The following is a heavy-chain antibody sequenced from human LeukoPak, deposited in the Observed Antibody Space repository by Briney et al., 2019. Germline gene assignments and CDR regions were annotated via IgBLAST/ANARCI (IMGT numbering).Heavy chain of an antibody. Sequence: SSETLSLTCAVYGGSFSAYYWSWIRQPPGKGLEWIGEINHSGSTNYNPSLKSRVTISVDTSKNQFSLKLSSVTAADTAVYYCASQAHYYGSGSLGWFDPWGQGTLVTVSS. CDR1: GGSFSAYY. CDR3: ASQAHYYGSGSLGWFDP. V-gene: IGHV4-34*01. CDR2: INHSGST. D-gene: IGHD3-10*01. J-gene: IGHJ5*02.